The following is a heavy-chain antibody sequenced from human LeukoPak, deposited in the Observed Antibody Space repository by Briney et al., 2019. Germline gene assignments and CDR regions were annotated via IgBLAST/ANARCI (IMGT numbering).Heavy chain of an antibody. CDR2: ISGSGGST. Sequence: GGSLRLPCAASGFTFSSYAMSWVRQAPGKGLEWVSAISGSGGSTYYADSVKGRFTISRDNSKNTLYLQMNSLRAEDTAVYYCAKNRFLEWLLPFLCDYWGQGTLVTVSS. V-gene: IGHV3-23*01. J-gene: IGHJ4*02. CDR1: GFTFSSYA. D-gene: IGHD3-3*01. CDR3: AKNRFLEWLLPFLCDY.